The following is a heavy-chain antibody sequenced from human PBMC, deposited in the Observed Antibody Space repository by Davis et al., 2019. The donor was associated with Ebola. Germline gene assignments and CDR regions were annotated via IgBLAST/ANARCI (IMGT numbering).Heavy chain of an antibody. CDR2: IDPSDSYT. CDR1: GYSFTSYW. CDR3: ARHWSDAFDI. Sequence: GESLKISCKGSGYSFTSYWISWVRQLPGKGLEWMGRIDPSDSYTNYSPSFQGHVTISADKSISTAYLQWSSLKASDTAMYYCARHWSDAFDIWGQGTMVTVSS. J-gene: IGHJ3*02. V-gene: IGHV5-10-1*01.